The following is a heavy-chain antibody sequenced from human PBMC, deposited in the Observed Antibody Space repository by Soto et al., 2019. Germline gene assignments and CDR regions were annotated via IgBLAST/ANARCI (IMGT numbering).Heavy chain of an antibody. D-gene: IGHD6-6*01. CDR2: IYYSGST. Sequence: QLQLQESGPGLVKPSETLSLTCTVSGGSISSSSDYWGWIRQPPGKGLEWIGSIYYSGSTYYNPSLKSRVPISVDTSKNQFSLKLSSVTAADTAVYYCARHQYSSSFFDYWGQGTLVTVSS. CDR3: ARHQYSSSFFDY. CDR1: GGSISSSSDY. J-gene: IGHJ4*02. V-gene: IGHV4-39*01.